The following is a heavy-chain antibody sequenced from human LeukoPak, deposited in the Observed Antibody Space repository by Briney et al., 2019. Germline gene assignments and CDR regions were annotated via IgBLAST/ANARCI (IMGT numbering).Heavy chain of an antibody. D-gene: IGHD5-24*01. V-gene: IGHV4-39*01. J-gene: IGHJ6*02. CDR1: GGSISTSTYY. CDR3: ATVGYNNGSMDV. Sequence: PSETLCLTCSVSGGSISTSTYYWGWIRQPPGKWLGWIGAIFYGGSDYYSPPLKGRATISVDTSKNQFYLKLSSVSAADTAVYYCATVGYNNGSMDVWGQGTTVTVSS. CDR2: IFYGGSD.